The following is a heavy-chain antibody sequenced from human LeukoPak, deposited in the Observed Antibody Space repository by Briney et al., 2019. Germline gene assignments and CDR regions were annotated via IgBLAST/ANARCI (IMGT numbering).Heavy chain of an antibody. CDR3: ARDSELRTTGWFDP. V-gene: IGHV4-59*12. Sequence: SETLSLTCTVSGGSISSYYWSWIRQPPGKGLEWIGYIYHSGSTYYNPSLKSRVTISVDRSKNQFSLKLSSVTAADTAVYYCARDSELRTTGWFDPWGQGTLVTVSS. D-gene: IGHD1-1*01. J-gene: IGHJ5*02. CDR2: IYHSGST. CDR1: GGSISSYY.